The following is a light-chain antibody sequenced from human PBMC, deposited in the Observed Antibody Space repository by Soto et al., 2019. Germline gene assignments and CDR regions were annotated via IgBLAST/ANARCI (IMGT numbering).Light chain of an antibody. Sequence: EVVLTQSPGTLSLSPGERATLSCRASRSFASSYLAWYQQKPGQAPRLLIFAASIRATGVSDRFSGSGSGTDFTLIISRLEPEYSAVYYCQQYGSSHPYTFGQGTKLEIK. CDR2: AAS. V-gene: IGKV3-20*01. CDR3: QQYGSSHPYT. CDR1: RSFASSY. J-gene: IGKJ2*01.